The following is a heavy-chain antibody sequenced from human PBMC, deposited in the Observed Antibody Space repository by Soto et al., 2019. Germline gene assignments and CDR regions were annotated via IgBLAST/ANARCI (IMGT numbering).Heavy chain of an antibody. CDR3: AKDISDCSGGSCYSDYYYYGMDV. V-gene: IGHV3-30*18. D-gene: IGHD2-15*01. Sequence: GGALGLYCAAPGFTFSSFGMHWVRQAPGKGLEWVAFISFDGKKKYYADSVKGRFTVSRDSSKNTLYLQINILRPEDTAVYYCAKDISDCSGGSCYSDYYYYGMDVWGQGTTVLVSS. J-gene: IGHJ6*01. CDR1: GFTFSSFG. CDR2: ISFDGKKK.